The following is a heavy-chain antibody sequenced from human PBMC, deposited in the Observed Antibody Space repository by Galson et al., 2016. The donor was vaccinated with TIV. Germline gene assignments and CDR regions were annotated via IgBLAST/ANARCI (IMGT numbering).Heavy chain of an antibody. CDR2: IVGTGGTT. CDR1: GFTFSDYW. V-gene: IGHV3-23*01. Sequence: SLRLSCAASGFTFSDYWMHWVRQTPGKGLEWVSGIVGTGGTTYYADSVKGRFSISRDNSKNTLYLQMNSLRGEDTALYYCTRRKNYGGDAFDLWGQGTLVTVSS. D-gene: IGHD4-23*01. J-gene: IGHJ3*01. CDR3: TRRKNYGGDAFDL.